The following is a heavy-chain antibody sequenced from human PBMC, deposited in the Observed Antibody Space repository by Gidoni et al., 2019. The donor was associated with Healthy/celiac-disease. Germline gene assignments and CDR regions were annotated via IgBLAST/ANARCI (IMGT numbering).Heavy chain of an antibody. J-gene: IGHJ4*02. V-gene: IGHV3-30*18. D-gene: IGHD6-19*01. CDR2: ISYDGSNK. CDR3: AKDLTSSGLDY. Sequence: QVQLVESGGGVVQPGRSLRLSCAASGFTFSSYGMHWVRQAPGKGLDWVAVISYDGSNKYYADSVKGRFTISRDNSKNTLYLQMNSLRAEDTAVYYCAKDLTSSGLDYWGQGTLVTVSS. CDR1: GFTFSSYG.